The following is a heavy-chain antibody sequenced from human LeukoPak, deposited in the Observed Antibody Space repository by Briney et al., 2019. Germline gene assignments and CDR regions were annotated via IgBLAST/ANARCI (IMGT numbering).Heavy chain of an antibody. CDR1: GYSLTSFW. J-gene: IGHJ4*02. CDR2: IHPGDSDT. V-gene: IGHV5-51*01. Sequence: GESLKISCKGSGYSLTSFWIGWVRQMPGKGLEWMGMIHPGDSDTRYSPSFQGQVTISADKSISTAYLQWSSLKASDTAMYYCARRHSSGYYQDNWGQGTLVTVSS. CDR3: ARRHSSGYYQDN. D-gene: IGHD3-22*01.